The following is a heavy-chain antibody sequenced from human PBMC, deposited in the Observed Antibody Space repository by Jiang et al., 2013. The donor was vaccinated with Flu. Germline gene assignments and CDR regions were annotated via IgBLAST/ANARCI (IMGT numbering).Heavy chain of an antibody. D-gene: IGHD2-2*01. CDR2: IRSKAYGGTT. V-gene: IGHV3-49*03. CDR3: TRSIVVVPAAHFDY. Sequence: VQLLESGGGLVQPGRSLRLSCTASGFTFGDYAMSWFRQAPGKGLEWVGFIRSKAYGGTTEYAASVKGRFTISRDDSKSIAYLQMNSLKTEDTAVYYCTRSIVVVPAAHFDYWGQGTLVTVSS. CDR1: GFTFGDYA. J-gene: IGHJ4*02.